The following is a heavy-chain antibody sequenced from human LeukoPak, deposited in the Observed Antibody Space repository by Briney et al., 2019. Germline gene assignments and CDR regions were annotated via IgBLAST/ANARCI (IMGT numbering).Heavy chain of an antibody. D-gene: IGHD6-13*01. CDR2: IIPILGIA. CDR1: VGTFINYA. CDR3: ARISSSSWYRDGMDV. J-gene: IGHJ6*02. Sequence: ASVKVSFKASVGTFINYAISWVRQAPGQGLEWMGRIIPILGIANYAQKFQGRVTITADKSTSTAYMELSSLRSEDTAVYYCARISSSSWYRDGMDVWGQGTTVTVSS. V-gene: IGHV1-69*04.